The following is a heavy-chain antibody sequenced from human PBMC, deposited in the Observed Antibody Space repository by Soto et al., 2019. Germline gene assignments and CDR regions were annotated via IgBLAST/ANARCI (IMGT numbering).Heavy chain of an antibody. D-gene: IGHD2-8*01. CDR2: ISYDGSNK. V-gene: IGHV3-30*18. CDR1: GFTCSSYG. Sequence: SLRLSCAASGFTCSSYGMHWVRQAPGKGLEPVAVISYDGSNKYYAASVKGRFTISRDNSKNTLYLQMNSLRAEDTAVYYCANDQGGVYGMDVWGQGTRVRVSS. J-gene: IGHJ6*02. CDR3: ANDQGGVYGMDV.